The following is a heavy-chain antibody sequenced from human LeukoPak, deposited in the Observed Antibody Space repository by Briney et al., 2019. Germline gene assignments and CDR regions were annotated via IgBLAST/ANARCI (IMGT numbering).Heavy chain of an antibody. CDR1: GFTFSGHW. CDR2: INQGGSDK. V-gene: IGHV3-7*01. CDR3: TRDRSRAEDD. J-gene: IGHJ4*02. D-gene: IGHD1-14*01. Sequence: GGSLRLSCAASGFTFSGHWMSWVRQAPGKGLEWVANINQGGSDKYYVDSVRGRFTISRDNANNLLYLQMNSLRGEDAAVYYCTRDRSRAEDDWGQGTLVTVSS.